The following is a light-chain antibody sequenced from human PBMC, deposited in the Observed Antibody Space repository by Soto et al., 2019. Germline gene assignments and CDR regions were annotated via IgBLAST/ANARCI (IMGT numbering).Light chain of an antibody. V-gene: IGKV1-12*01. Sequence: DIQMTQSPSSVSASVGDRVTITCRASQGIASWLAWYQQKPGNAPNLLIYSASGLQGGVPSRFSGSGSGKDFTLTISSLQPEDFATYYCQQAHSFPYTFGQGTKLEIK. J-gene: IGKJ2*01. CDR1: QGIASW. CDR2: SAS. CDR3: QQAHSFPYT.